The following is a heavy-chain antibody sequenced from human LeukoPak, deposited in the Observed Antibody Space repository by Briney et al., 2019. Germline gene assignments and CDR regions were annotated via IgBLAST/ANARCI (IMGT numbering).Heavy chain of an antibody. CDR3: AREQDREASATIVGDY. J-gene: IGHJ4*02. CDR2: ISSSGTTI. Sequence: GGSLRLSCVASGFTFNNYWMDWVRQAPGKGLEWVSYISSSGTTIYYADSVKGRFTISRDNAKNSLYLQMNSLRAEDTAVYYCAREQDREASATIVGDYWGQGTLVTVSS. CDR1: GFTFNNYW. D-gene: IGHD2-15*01. V-gene: IGHV3-48*04.